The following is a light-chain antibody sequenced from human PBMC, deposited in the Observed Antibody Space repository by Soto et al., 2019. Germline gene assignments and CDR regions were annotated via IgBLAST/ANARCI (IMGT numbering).Light chain of an antibody. CDR3: QSYDSSLSGSV. Sequence: QSVLTQPPSVSGAPGQRVTISCNGRSSNIGAGYDVHWYQQLPGTAPKLLIYGNSNRPSGVPDRFSGSKSGTSASLAITGLQAEDEAVYYCQSYDSSLSGSVFGGGTKVTVL. J-gene: IGLJ3*02. CDR1: SSNIGAGYD. V-gene: IGLV1-40*01. CDR2: GNS.